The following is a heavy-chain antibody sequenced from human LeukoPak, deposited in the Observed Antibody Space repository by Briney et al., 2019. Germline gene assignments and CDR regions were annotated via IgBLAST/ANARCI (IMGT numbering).Heavy chain of an antibody. V-gene: IGHV4-39*07. CDR2: IYYSGST. J-gene: IGHJ5*02. CDR3: AKDGSWDYLNWFDP. D-gene: IGHD3-10*01. CDR1: GGSISSSSYY. Sequence: KSSETLSLTCTVSGGSISSSSYYWGWIRQPPGKGLEWIGSIYYSGSTYYNPSLKSRVTISVDTSKNQFSLKLSSVTAADTAVYYCAKDGSWDYLNWFDPWGQGTLVTVSS.